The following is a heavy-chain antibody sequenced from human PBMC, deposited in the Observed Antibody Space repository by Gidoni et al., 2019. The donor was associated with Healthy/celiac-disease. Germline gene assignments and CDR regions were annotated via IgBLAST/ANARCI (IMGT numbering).Heavy chain of an antibody. J-gene: IGHJ6*03. CDR2: ISAYNGNT. V-gene: IGHV1-18*01. CDR3: ARGAADYDFWSGYPYYYYYMDV. Sequence: QVQLVQSGAEVKKPGASVKVSCKASGYTFTSYGISWVRQAPGQGLEWMGWISAYNGNTNYAQKLQGRVTMTTDTSTSTAYMELRSLRSDDTAVYYCARGAADYDFWSGYPYYYYYMDVWGKGTTVTVSS. CDR1: GYTFTSYG. D-gene: IGHD3-3*01.